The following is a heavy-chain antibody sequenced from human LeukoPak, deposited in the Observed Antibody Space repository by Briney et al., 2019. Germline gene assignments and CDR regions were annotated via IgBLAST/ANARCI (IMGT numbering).Heavy chain of an antibody. CDR3: ARFSASSLPKNLFDP. CDR2: IDPSDSYT. CDR1: GYSFTIYW. V-gene: IGHV5-10-1*01. Sequence: GESLKISCKGSGYSFTIYWISWVRQMPGKGLEWMASIDPSDSYTNYSPSFQGHVTISADKSINTAYLEWSSLKSSDTAIYYCARFSASSLPKNLFDPWGQGTLITVSS. J-gene: IGHJ5*02. D-gene: IGHD1-7*01.